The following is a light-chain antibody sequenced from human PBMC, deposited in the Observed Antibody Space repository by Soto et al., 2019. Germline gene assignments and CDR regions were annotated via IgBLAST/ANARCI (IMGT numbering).Light chain of an antibody. CDR2: GAS. CDR3: QQYGKSPRT. J-gene: IGKJ1*01. CDR1: QSVSSSY. Sequence: EIVLTQSPGTLSLSPGERATLSCRASQSVSSSYLAWYQQKAGQAPRLVIYGASIRATGIPDRFSGSGSGTDFTLTISRLEPEDAAVDYCQQYGKSPRTFGQGTKVEIK. V-gene: IGKV3-20*01.